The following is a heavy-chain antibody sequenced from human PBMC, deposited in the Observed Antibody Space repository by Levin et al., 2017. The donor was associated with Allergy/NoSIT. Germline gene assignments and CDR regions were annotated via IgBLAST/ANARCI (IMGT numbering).Heavy chain of an antibody. CDR3: GRRGGSGWHGSFDY. J-gene: IGHJ4*02. V-gene: IGHV4-39*01. CDR1: GGSITITSYY. Sequence: SETLSLICSVSGGSITITSYYWGWIRQPPGKGLEWIGNIYFSGSTYYSPSLKSRVTISVDTSKNQFSLRLTSVTAADTAVYYCGRRGGSGWHGSFDYWGQGTLVTVSS. CDR2: IYFSGST. D-gene: IGHD6-19*01.